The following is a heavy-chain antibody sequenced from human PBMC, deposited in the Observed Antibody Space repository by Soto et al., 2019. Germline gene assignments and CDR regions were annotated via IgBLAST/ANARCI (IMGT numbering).Heavy chain of an antibody. D-gene: IGHD6-13*01. CDR3: VRGWLSSSWFAFFDY. CDR1: GFTFSDYT. V-gene: IGHV3-48*01. J-gene: IGHJ4*02. CDR2: ISSSSSTI. Sequence: EVQLVESGGGLVQLGGSLRLSCAASGFTFSDYTMNWVRQAPGKGPEWVSHISSSSSTIHYVDSVKGRFTISRDNAKNSLYLLMNGLRGEDTAVYYCVRGWLSSSWFAFFDYWGQGTLVTVSS.